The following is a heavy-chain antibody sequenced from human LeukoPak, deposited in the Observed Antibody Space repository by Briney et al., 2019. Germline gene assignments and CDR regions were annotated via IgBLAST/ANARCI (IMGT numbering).Heavy chain of an antibody. Sequence: ASVKVSCKASGYTFTSYYMHWVRQAPGQELEWMGWINPNSGGTNYAQKFQGRVTMTRDTSISTAYMELSRLRSDDTAVYYCARFYSSSSHDAFDIWGQGTMVTVSS. CDR3: ARFYSSSSHDAFDI. CDR2: INPNSGGT. CDR1: GYTFTSYY. J-gene: IGHJ3*02. D-gene: IGHD6-13*01. V-gene: IGHV1-2*02.